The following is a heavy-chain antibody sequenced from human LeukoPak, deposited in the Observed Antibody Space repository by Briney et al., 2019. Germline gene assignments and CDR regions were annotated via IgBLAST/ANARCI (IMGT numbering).Heavy chain of an antibody. CDR2: ISYDGSNK. Sequence: GGSLRLSCAASGFTFNNYGMHWVRQAPGKGLEWVAVISYDGSNKYYADSVKGRFTISRDSSKNTVYLQMNSLRAEDTAVYYCARGDLSLSTDYWGQGTLVTVSS. CDR1: GFTFNNYG. D-gene: IGHD3-16*02. CDR3: ARGDLSLSTDY. J-gene: IGHJ4*02. V-gene: IGHV3-30*03.